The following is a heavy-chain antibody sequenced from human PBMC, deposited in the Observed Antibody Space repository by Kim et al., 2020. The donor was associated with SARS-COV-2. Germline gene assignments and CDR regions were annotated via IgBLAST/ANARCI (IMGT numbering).Heavy chain of an antibody. J-gene: IGHJ5*02. D-gene: IGHD3-10*01. CDR3: ARIDYYGSGTDWFDP. CDR2: ISAYNGDT. Sequence: ASVKVSCKASGYTFTSYGISWVRQAPGQGLEWMGWISAYNGDTNYVQKLQGRVTMTTDTSTSTAYMELRSLRSDDTAVYYCARIDYYGSGTDWFDPWGQGTLVTVSS. V-gene: IGHV1-18*01. CDR1: GYTFTSYG.